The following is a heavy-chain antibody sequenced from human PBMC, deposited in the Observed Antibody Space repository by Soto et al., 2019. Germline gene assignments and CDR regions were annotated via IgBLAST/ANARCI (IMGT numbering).Heavy chain of an antibody. J-gene: IGHJ4*02. CDR3: ARISAAGTAVDY. D-gene: IGHD6-13*01. V-gene: IGHV4-4*02. Sequence: QVQLQESGPGLVKPSGTLSLTCAVSGGSISSSNWWSWVRQPPGKGLEWIGETYHSGSTNYNPSLTIRVTIPVAKSTYQFSRKLCSVPAADTAVYYCARISAAGTAVDYWGQGTLVTVSS. CDR2: TYHSGST. CDR1: GGSISSSNW.